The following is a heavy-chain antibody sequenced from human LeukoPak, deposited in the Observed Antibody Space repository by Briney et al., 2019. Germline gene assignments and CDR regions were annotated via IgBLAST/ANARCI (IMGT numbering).Heavy chain of an antibody. CDR3: ARVRRSEKNYYYYYMDV. Sequence: PGGSLRLSCAASGFTFSSYAMHWVRQAPGKGLEYVSAISSNGGSTYYANSVKGRFTISRDNSKNTLYLQMGSLRAEDMAVYYCARVRRSEKNYYYYYMDVWGKGTTVTISS. J-gene: IGHJ6*03. CDR1: GFTFSSYA. V-gene: IGHV3-64*01. D-gene: IGHD1-14*01. CDR2: ISSNGGST.